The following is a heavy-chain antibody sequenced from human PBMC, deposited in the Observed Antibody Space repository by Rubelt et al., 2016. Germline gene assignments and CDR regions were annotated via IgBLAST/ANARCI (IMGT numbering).Heavy chain of an antibody. CDR1: GGTFSDYS. V-gene: IGHV1-69*10. CDR3: AAGEGYNCIDDD. CDR2: IMPILGIP. J-gene: IGHJ4*02. Sequence: QVQLVQSGAEMKKPGSSVKVSCKASGGTFSDYSISWVRQAPGQGLEWMGGIMPILGIPNYAQKFQGRVTITADKSTSTAYMVLSSRRSEDTAIYCCAAGEGYNCIDDDWGQGTLGTVSS. D-gene: IGHD5-24*01.